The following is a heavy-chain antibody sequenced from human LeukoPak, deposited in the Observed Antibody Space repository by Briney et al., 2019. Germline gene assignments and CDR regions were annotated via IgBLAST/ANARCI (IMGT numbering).Heavy chain of an antibody. CDR2: INHSGST. CDR3: ARGLTTVTRKATRRGTFDP. D-gene: IGHD4-17*01. Sequence: SETLSLTCAVYGGSFSGYHWSWIRQPPGKGLEWMGEINHSGSTNYNPSLKSRVTISVDTSKNQFSLKLSSVTAADTAVYYCARGLTTVTRKATRRGTFDPWGQGTPVTVSS. J-gene: IGHJ5*02. V-gene: IGHV4-34*01. CDR1: GGSFSGYH.